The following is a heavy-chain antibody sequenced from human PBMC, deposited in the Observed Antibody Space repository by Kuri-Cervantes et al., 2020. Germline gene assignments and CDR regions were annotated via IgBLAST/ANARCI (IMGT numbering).Heavy chain of an antibody. V-gene: IGHV4-34*01. CDR1: GGSISSYY. Sequence: GSLRLSCTVSGGSISSYYWSWIRQPPGKGLEWIGEINHSGSTNYNPSLKSRVTISVDTSKNQFSLKLSSVTAADTAVYYCARGVVVPAAMSVLGYSGYDRGWFDPWGQGTLVTVSS. CDR2: INHSGST. CDR3: ARGVVVPAAMSVLGYSGYDRGWFDP. D-gene: IGHD2-2*01. J-gene: IGHJ5*02.